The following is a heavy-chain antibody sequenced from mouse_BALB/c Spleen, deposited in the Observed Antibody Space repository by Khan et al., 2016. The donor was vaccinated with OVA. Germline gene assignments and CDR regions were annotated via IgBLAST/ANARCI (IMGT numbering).Heavy chain of an antibody. Sequence: QIQLVQSGAELAKPGASVKMSCKASGYTFTSYWMHWVKQRPGQGLEWIGYINPTTDYTEYNQIFKDKATLTAAKSSSTAYMQLSSLTSEDSAVYYCVNHGSSSAWFTYWGQGTLVTVSA. CDR3: VNHGSSSAWFTY. CDR2: INPTTDYT. D-gene: IGHD1-1*01. V-gene: IGHV1-7*01. J-gene: IGHJ3*01. CDR1: GYTFTSYW.